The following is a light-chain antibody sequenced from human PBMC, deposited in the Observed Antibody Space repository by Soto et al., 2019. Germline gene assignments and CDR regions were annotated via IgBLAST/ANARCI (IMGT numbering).Light chain of an antibody. V-gene: IGLV2-14*02. J-gene: IGLJ1*01. CDR2: EGV. CDR3: SSYAGSSNV. CDR1: SSNIGGYNI. Sequence: QSVLTQPASVSGSPGQSITISCSGTSSNIGGYNIVSWYQQHPGKAPKVIIYEGVKRPSGVSDRFSGSTSGVTASLTISGLQAEDEADYYCSSYAGSSNVFGTGTKVTVL.